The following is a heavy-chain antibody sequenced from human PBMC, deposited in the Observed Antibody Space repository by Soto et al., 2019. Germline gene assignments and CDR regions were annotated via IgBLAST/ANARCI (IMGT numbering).Heavy chain of an antibody. CDR3: TSYRHCRGGSCYRATAALHV. CDR1: GSPTTSGCFC. CDR2: VRYGGST. J-gene: IGHJ6*02. V-gene: IGHV4-31*03. D-gene: IGHD2-15*01. Sequence: PSESLSLTCTVCGSPTTSGCFCRSWIRKHPGEGLEWIGYVRYGGSTYYNPSLKRRLTISLDTSKNQFSLNLSSVTAAETGVYYCTSYRHCRGGSCYRATAALHVLGQETMLTVS.